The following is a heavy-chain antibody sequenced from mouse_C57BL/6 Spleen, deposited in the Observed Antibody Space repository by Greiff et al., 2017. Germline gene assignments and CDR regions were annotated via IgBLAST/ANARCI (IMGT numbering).Heavy chain of an antibody. J-gene: IGHJ2*01. D-gene: IGHD1-1*01. CDR1: GYAFTNYL. CDR2: INPGSGGT. Sequence: QVQLQQSGAELVRPGTSVKVSCKASGYAFTNYLIEWVKQRPGQGLEWIGVINPGSGGTNYNEKFKGKATLTADKSSSTAYMQLSSLTSEDSAVYFCARSEAYGSSYYFDYWGQGTTLTVSS. V-gene: IGHV1-54*01. CDR3: ARSEAYGSSYYFDY.